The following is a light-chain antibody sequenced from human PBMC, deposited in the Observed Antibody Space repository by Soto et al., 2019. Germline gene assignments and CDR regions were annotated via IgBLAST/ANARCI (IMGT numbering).Light chain of an antibody. CDR3: QQYYSTPWT. CDR2: WAS. Sequence: DIVMTQSPDSLAVSLGERATINCKSSQSVLYSSNNKNHLAWYQQKSGQPPKLLIYWASTRESGVPDRFRGSGSGTDFKLTISSLQAEDVAVYYCQQYYSTPWTFGQGTKVEIK. J-gene: IGKJ1*01. V-gene: IGKV4-1*01. CDR1: QSVLYSSNNKNH.